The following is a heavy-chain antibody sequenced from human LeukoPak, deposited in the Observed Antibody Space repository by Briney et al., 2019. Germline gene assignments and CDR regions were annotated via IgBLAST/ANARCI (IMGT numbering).Heavy chain of an antibody. CDR1: GYTFTGYY. J-gene: IGHJ6*02. CDR3: ASPIVGGTSYYYYGMDV. D-gene: IGHD1-26*01. V-gene: IGHV1-2*02. Sequence: ASVNVSCTASGYTFTGYYMHWVRQAPGQGLEWMGWINPNSGGTNYAQKFQGRVTMTRDTSISTAYMELSRLRSDDTAVYYCASPIVGGTSYYYYGMDVWGQGTTVTVSS. CDR2: INPNSGGT.